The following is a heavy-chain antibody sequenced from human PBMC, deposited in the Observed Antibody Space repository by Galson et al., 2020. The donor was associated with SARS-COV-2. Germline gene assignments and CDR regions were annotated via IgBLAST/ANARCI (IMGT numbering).Heavy chain of an antibody. CDR1: GFTFTYYN. J-gene: IGHJ4*02. CDR2: INFYSSVI. Sequence: GGSLRLSCAASGFTFTYYNMNWVRQAPGKWLEWVSYINFYSSVIYYADPVKGRFTISRDNAKNSLYLQMNSLRAKDTAVYYCARGRYYSESGDYYPLDYWGQGTLVTVSS. V-gene: IGHV3-48*01. CDR3: ARGRYYSESGDYYPLDY. D-gene: IGHD3-22*01.